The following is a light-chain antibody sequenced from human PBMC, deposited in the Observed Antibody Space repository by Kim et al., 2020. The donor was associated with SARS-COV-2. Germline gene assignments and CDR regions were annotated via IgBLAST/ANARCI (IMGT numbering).Light chain of an antibody. Sequence: ATISCKSSQSVLYSSNNKNYLAWYQLRPGQPPKLLIYWASTRESGVPNRFSGSGSGTEFTLTISTLQAEDVAVYYCQQYYTTPWTFGQGTKVDIK. V-gene: IGKV4-1*01. CDR3: QQYYTTPWT. CDR1: QSVLYSSNNKNY. J-gene: IGKJ1*01. CDR2: WAS.